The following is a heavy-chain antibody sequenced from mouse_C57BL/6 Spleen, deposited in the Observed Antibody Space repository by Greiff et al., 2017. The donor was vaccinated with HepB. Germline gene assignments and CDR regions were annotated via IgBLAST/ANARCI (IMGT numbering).Heavy chain of an antibody. V-gene: IGHV5-4*01. J-gene: IGHJ2*01. CDR2: ISDGGSYT. CDR3: ARDGGGSSGYGAFDY. CDR1: GFTFSSYA. D-gene: IGHD3-2*02. Sequence: DVMLVESGGGLVKPGGSLKLSCAASGFTFSSYAMSWVRQTPEKRLEWVATISDGGSYTYYPDNVKGRFTISRDNAKNNLYLQMSHLKSEDTAMYYCARDGGGSSGYGAFDYWGQGTTLTVSS.